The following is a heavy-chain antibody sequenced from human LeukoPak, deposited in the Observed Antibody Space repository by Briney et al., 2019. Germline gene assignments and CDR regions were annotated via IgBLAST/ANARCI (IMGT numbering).Heavy chain of an antibody. CDR2: FYYSGST. CDR1: GGSISSSSYY. CDR3: ARDAGPLRYFGRFDP. J-gene: IGHJ5*02. V-gene: IGHV4-39*07. D-gene: IGHD3-9*01. Sequence: PSETLSLTCTVSGGSISSSSYYWGWIRQPPGKGLEWIGTFYYSGSTNYNPSLKSRVTISVDTSKTQFSLKLSSVTAADTAVYYCARDAGPLRYFGRFDPWGQGTLVTVSS.